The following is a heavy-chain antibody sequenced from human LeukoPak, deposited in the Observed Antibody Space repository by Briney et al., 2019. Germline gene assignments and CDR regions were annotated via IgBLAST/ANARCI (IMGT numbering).Heavy chain of an antibody. CDR3: ARGGDYDSSAYDY. D-gene: IGHD3-22*01. V-gene: IGHV4-59*06. Sequence: SETLSLTCTVSGGSISTYYWSWIRQHPGKGLEWIGYIYYSGSTYYNPSLKSRVTISVDTSKNQFSLKLSSVTAADTAVYYCARGGDYDSSAYDYWGQGTLVTVSS. CDR1: GGSISTYY. CDR2: IYYSGST. J-gene: IGHJ4*02.